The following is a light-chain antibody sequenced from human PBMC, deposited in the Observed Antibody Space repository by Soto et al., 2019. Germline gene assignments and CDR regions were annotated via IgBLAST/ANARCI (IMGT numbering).Light chain of an antibody. V-gene: IGKV4-1*01. CDR3: QQYFSIPMFT. J-gene: IGKJ2*01. CDR1: QRAFFTARNKNY. Sequence: DVVLTQSPDGLALSFGETATITCKTTQRAFFTARNKNYLAWYQLRPGQPLKLLFYWASTRASGVTERFIGSGSGTGSTLTYISLQRSDVAIYYCQQYFSIPMFTFAQRTNLQIK. CDR2: WAS.